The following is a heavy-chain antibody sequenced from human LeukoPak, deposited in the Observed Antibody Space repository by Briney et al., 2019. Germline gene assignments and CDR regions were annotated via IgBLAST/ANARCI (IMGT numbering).Heavy chain of an antibody. CDR2: IYHSGKS. CDR3: ARDLYCSSTSRYGDYYYYYYMDV. V-gene: IGHV4-38-2*02. CDR1: GYSISSGYY. Sequence: PSETLSLTCSVSGYSISSGYYWDWIRQPPGKGLEWIASIYHSGKSYYNPSLESRVTISVDTSKNQISLKLSSVTAADTAVYYCARDLYCSSTSRYGDYYYYYYMDVWGKGTTVTISS. D-gene: IGHD2-2*01. J-gene: IGHJ6*03.